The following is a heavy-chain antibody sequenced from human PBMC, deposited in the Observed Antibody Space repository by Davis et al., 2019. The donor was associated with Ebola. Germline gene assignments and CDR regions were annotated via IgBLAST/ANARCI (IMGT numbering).Heavy chain of an antibody. V-gene: IGHV4-61*08. CDR2: IYYSGST. J-gene: IGHJ6*02. D-gene: IGHD1-14*01. Sequence: SETLSLTCTVSGGSISSGGYYWSWIRQHPGKGLEWIGYIYYSGSTNYNPSLKSRVTISVDTSKNQFSLKLSSVTAADTAVYYCARHPPGYVMDVWGQGTTVTVSS. CDR1: GGSISSGGYY. CDR3: ARHPPGYVMDV.